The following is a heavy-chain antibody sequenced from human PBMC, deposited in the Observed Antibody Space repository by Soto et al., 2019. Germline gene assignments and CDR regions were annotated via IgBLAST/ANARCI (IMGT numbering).Heavy chain of an antibody. CDR3: ARDHRNGDYYYYYGMDV. CDR1: GDSVSSNSAA. V-gene: IGHV6-1*01. Sequence: KQSQTLSLTCAISGDSVSSNSAAWNWIRQSPSRGLEWLGRTYYRSKWYNDYAVSVKSRITINPDTSKNQFSLQLNSVTPEDTAVYYCARDHRNGDYYYYYGMDVWGQGTTVTVSS. J-gene: IGHJ6*02. CDR2: TYYRSKWYN. D-gene: IGHD4-17*01.